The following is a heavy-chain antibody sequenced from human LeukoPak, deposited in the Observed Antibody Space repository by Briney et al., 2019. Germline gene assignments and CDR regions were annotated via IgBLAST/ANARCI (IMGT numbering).Heavy chain of an antibody. CDR2: IYSASST. CDR1: GFTVSSNY. V-gene: IGHV3-66*01. J-gene: IGHJ6*03. Sequence: GGSLRLSCAASGFTVSSNYMSWVRQAPGKGLEWVSVIYSASSTYYADSVKGRFTISRDNAKNSLYLQMNSLRVEDTAVYYCARDATTELGTVYMDVWGKGTTVTISS. CDR3: ARDATTELGTVYMDV. D-gene: IGHD4-17*01.